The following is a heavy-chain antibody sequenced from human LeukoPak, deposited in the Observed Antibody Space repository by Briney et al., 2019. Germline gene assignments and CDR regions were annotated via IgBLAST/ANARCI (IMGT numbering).Heavy chain of an antibody. CDR3: ARDVRRNNSSHIDC. V-gene: IGHV3-30-3*01. Sequence: PGGSLRLSCAASGFTFSSYAMRWVRQAPGKGLEWVAVISYDGSNKYYADSVKGRFTISRDNSKNTLYLQMNSLRADDTAVYYCARDVRRNNSSHIDCWGQGALVTVSS. J-gene: IGHJ4*02. D-gene: IGHD6-13*01. CDR2: ISYDGSNK. CDR1: GFTFSSYA.